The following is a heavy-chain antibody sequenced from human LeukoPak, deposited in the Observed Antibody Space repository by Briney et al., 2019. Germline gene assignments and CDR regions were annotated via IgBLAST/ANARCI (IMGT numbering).Heavy chain of an antibody. Sequence: TGGSLRLSCAASGFIVSNNYMNWVRQAPGKGLEWVSVIHSGGSTYYADSVKGRFTISRDNSKNTGNLQMDDLRAEDTAVYYCARSWDARLNFDYWGQGTLVTVSS. CDR1: GFIVSNNY. V-gene: IGHV3-66*02. CDR2: IHSGGST. D-gene: IGHD1-26*01. J-gene: IGHJ4*02. CDR3: ARSWDARLNFDY.